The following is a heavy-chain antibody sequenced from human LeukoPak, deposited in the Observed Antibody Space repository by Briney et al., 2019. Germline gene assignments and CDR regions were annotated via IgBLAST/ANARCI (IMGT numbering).Heavy chain of an antibody. J-gene: IGHJ4*02. Sequence: ASVKVSCKASGGTFSSYAISWVRQAPGQGLEWMGRIIPILGIANYAQKFQGRVTITADKSTSTAYMELSSLRSEDTAVCYCARAGGGYYGSGSLDSWGQGSLVTVSS. CDR2: IIPILGIA. CDR3: ARAGGGYYGSGSLDS. CDR1: GGTFSSYA. D-gene: IGHD3-10*01. V-gene: IGHV1-69*04.